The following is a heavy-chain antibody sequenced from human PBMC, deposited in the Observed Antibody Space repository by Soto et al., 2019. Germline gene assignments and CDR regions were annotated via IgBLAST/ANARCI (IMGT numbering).Heavy chain of an antibody. V-gene: IGHV1-18*01. CDR1: GYTFTSYG. J-gene: IGHJ4*02. Sequence: QVQLVQSGAEVKKPGGSVKVSCKASGYTFTSYGISWVRQAPGQGLEWMGWINPYNGNTNYAQKLQGRVTMTPDTSTNTAYMELRSLRSDVPAVYYCARGWCGIDYWGQGTLVTVSS. D-gene: IGHD1-26*01. CDR2: INPYNGNT. CDR3: ARGWCGIDY.